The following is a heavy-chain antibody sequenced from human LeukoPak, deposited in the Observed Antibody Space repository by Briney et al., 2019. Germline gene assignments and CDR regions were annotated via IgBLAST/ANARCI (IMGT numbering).Heavy chain of an antibody. CDR3: ARDQMVRGVIYYYYYGMDV. V-gene: IGHV3-30-3*01. Sequence: PGGSLRLSCAASGSTFSSYAMHWVRQAPGKGLEWVAIISYDGSNKYYADSVKGRFTFSRDNSKNTLYLQMNSLRAEDTAVYYCARDQMVRGVIYYYYYGMDVWGQGTTVTVSS. CDR2: ISYDGSNK. D-gene: IGHD3-10*01. J-gene: IGHJ6*02. CDR1: GSTFSSYA.